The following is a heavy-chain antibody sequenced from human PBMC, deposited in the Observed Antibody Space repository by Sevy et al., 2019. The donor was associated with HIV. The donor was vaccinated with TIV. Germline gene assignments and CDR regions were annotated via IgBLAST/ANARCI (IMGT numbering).Heavy chain of an antibody. Sequence: GGSLRLSCAASGFTFSSYSMNWVRQAPGKGLEWVSSISSSSSYIYYADSVKGRFTISRDNAKNSLYLQMNSLRAEDTAVYYYARVPAPKTYYYGSGSYYTYYGMDVWGQGTTVTVSS. CDR3: ARVPAPKTYYYGSGSYYTYYGMDV. CDR2: ISSSSSYI. D-gene: IGHD3-10*01. V-gene: IGHV3-21*01. J-gene: IGHJ6*02. CDR1: GFTFSSYS.